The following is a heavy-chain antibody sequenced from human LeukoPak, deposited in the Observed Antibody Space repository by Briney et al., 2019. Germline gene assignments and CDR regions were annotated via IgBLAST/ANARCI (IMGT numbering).Heavy chain of an antibody. D-gene: IGHD3-9*01. V-gene: IGHV4-59*12. CDR1: GGSISSYY. CDR3: ARGLRYYDILTGYYTYYFDY. J-gene: IGHJ4*02. CDR2: IYYDGST. Sequence: SETLSLTCTVSGGSISSYYWNWIRQPPGKGLEWIGYIYYDGSTNYNPSLKSRVTISVDTSKNQFSLKLSSVTAADTAVYYCARGLRYYDILTGYYTYYFDYWGQGTLVTVSS.